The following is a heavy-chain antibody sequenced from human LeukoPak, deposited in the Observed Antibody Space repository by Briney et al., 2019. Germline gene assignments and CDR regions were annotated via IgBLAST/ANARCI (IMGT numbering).Heavy chain of an antibody. J-gene: IGHJ4*02. V-gene: IGHV3-48*02. CDR3: ARSPYFCGGDCFHFDF. Sequence: GGSLRLSCVASGIAFIDYAMNWVRQAPGKGLEWVSYISGSGSTIYYADSVEGRFTISRDNAKNSLYLQMNSLRDEDTAIYYCARSPYFCGGDCFHFDFWGQGTLVTVSS. CDR1: GIAFIDYA. D-gene: IGHD2-21*02. CDR2: ISGSGSTI.